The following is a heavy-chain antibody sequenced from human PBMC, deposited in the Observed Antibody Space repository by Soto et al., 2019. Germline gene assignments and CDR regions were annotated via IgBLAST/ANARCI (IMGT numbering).Heavy chain of an antibody. J-gene: IGHJ4*02. V-gene: IGHV4-34*01. CDR2: ITHSGST. Sequence: QVQLQQWGAGLLKPSETMSLTCAVYGGSFSGYSWSWIRQPPGKGLEWSGEITHSGSTNYNPSLKSRVTISVDTSKNQFSLKLSSVTAADTAVYYCARGGANYRQQKTLDSWGQGTLVTVSS. CDR1: GGSFSGYS. D-gene: IGHD6-13*01. CDR3: ARGGANYRQQKTLDS.